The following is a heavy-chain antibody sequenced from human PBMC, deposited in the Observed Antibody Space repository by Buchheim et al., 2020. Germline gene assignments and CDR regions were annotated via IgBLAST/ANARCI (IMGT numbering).Heavy chain of an antibody. CDR3: AKDRYIMVRGVIFDY. Sequence: EVQLVESGGDLVQPGGSLRLSCAASGFTFSSYWMHWVRQAPGKGLLWLSYINSDGSTTNYADSVKGRFTISRDNAKNTLYLQMNSLRAEDTAVYYCAKDRYIMVRGVIFDYWGQGTL. D-gene: IGHD3-10*01. V-gene: IGHV3-74*01. CDR2: INSDGSTT. CDR1: GFTFSSYW. J-gene: IGHJ4*02.